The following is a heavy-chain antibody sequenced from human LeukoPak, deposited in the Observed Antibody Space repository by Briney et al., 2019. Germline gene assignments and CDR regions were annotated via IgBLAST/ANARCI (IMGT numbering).Heavy chain of an antibody. CDR2: INPDSGDT. J-gene: IGHJ4*02. CDR3: ARQSTYGDFDF. V-gene: IGHV1-2*02. CDR1: GYSFANYY. Sequence: ASVKVSCKASGYSFANYYVHWVRQAPGQGLEWMGWINPDSGDTNFAQKFQGRVSMTRDTSISTAYMELSRLKSDDTAAYYCARQSTYGDFDFWGQGTLVIVSS. D-gene: IGHD4-17*01.